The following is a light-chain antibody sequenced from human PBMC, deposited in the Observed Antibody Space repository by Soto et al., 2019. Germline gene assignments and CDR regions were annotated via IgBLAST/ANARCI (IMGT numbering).Light chain of an antibody. CDR1: QRISTW. J-gene: IGKJ1*01. Sequence: DIPISPSPFPLSASCGDGVSLTCRASQRISTWLAWYQQKPGKAPKLLISDASSLETGVPSRFSGSGSGTEFTLTINSLQPDDFATYYCQQYKSYWTFGQGTKV. CDR3: QQYKSYWT. CDR2: DAS. V-gene: IGKV1-5*01.